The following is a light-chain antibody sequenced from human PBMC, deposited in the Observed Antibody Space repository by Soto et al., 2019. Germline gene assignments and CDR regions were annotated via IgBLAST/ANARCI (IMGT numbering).Light chain of an antibody. CDR2: KAS. J-gene: IGKJ1*01. V-gene: IGKV1-5*03. Sequence: DIQMTQSPSTLSASVGDRVTITCRASQSISSWLAWYQQKPGKAPKLLIYKASSLESGVPSRFSGSGSGTEFPLTITRLQPGDFAPYYCQQYNSYWTFGQGTKVEIK. CDR1: QSISSW. CDR3: QQYNSYWT.